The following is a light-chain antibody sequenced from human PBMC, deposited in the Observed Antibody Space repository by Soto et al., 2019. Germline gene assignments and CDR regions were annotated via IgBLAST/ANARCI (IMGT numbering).Light chain of an antibody. J-gene: IGLJ2*01. CDR3: QSWGTGIHVV. CDR1: SGHSSYA. V-gene: IGLV4-69*01. CDR2: LNSDGSH. Sequence: QLVLTQSPSASASLGASVKLTCTLSSGHSSYAIAWHQQQPEKGPRYLMKLNSDGSHSKGDGIPDRFSGSSSGAERYLTIASLPSEDEAYYCCQSWGTGIHVVFGGGTKLIVL.